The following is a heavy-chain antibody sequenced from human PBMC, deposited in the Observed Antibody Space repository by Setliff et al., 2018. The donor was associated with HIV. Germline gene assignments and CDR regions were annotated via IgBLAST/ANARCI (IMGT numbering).Heavy chain of an antibody. CDR2: INPSSGDT. CDR1: GYSFTNYY. Sequence: ASVKVSCKASGYSFTNYYIHWVRQAPGQGLEWMGVINPSSGDTLYAQNFQGRVTVTRDTSTSTVYMELSSLRSEDTAVYYCVQAAADRGGHWYFNLWGRGTLVTVSS. CDR3: VQAAADRGGHWYFNL. V-gene: IGHV1-46*01. J-gene: IGHJ2*01. D-gene: IGHD6-13*01.